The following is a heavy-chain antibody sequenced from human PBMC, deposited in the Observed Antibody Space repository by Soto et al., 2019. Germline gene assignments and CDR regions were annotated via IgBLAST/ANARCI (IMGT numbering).Heavy chain of an antibody. Sequence: PSETLSLTCSVSNGSISGFYWTWIRQPPGRILEWIGYIHYSGRTDYNPSLTSRATMSVDTSKNQFSLNLKSITAADTAVYYCVRGGVGIGNHFDSWGQGTLVTVSS. CDR3: VRGGVGIGNHFDS. D-gene: IGHD1-26*01. J-gene: IGHJ4*02. CDR2: IHYSGRT. V-gene: IGHV4-59*12. CDR1: NGSISGFY.